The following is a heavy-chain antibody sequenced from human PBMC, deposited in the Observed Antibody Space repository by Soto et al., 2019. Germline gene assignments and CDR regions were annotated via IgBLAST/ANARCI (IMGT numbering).Heavy chain of an antibody. J-gene: IGHJ4*02. D-gene: IGHD2-21*02. Sequence: SETLSLTCSVSGGSPSSYYWSWIRKPAGKGLEWIGYISDKGGTNYNPSLESRVTISVDTSKTQFSLKLNSVTAADTAVYYCTTTARWYYFDFWGQGTPVTVSS. CDR1: GGSPSSYY. CDR3: TTTARWYYFDF. CDR2: ISDKGGT. V-gene: IGHV4-59*01.